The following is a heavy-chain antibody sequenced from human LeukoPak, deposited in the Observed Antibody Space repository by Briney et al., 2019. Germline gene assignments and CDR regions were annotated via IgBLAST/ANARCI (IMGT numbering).Heavy chain of an antibody. CDR2: IYDRSKWYN. J-gene: IGHJ6*03. CDR3: ARHYYYYMDV. Sequence: SQTLSLTCDISGDSVSSKSAGWNWIRQSPSRGPEWLGRIYDRSKWYNDYEGSVRSRISINPDTSKNQFTLQLSSVTPDDTAVYYCARHYYYYMDVWGKGTTVTISS. V-gene: IGHV6-1*01. CDR1: GDSVSSKSAG.